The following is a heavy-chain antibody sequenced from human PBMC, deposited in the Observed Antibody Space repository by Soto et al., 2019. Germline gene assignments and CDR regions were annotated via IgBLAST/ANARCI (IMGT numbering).Heavy chain of an antibody. D-gene: IGHD3-22*01. CDR2: IYYSGST. Sequence: SETLSLTCTVSGGSISSGGYYWSWIRQHPGKGLEWIGYIYYSGSTYYNPSLKSRVTISVDTSKNQFSLKLSSVTAADTAVYYCASNRATYYYDSSGHYPFDYWGQGTLVTVSS. CDR1: GGSISSGGYY. J-gene: IGHJ4*02. CDR3: ASNRATYYYDSSGHYPFDY. V-gene: IGHV4-31*03.